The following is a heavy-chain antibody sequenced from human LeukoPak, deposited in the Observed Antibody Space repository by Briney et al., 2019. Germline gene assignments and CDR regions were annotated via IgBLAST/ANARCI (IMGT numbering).Heavy chain of an antibody. CDR3: ARNPYGDYVRGAMDV. D-gene: IGHD4-17*01. J-gene: IGHJ6*03. Sequence: GSLRLSCAASGFTFSNAWMSWVRQAPGKGLEWVSYISSSSTIYYADSVKGRFTISRDNAKNSLYLQMNSLRAEDTAVYYCARNPYGDYVRGAMDVWGKGTTVTVSS. V-gene: IGHV3-69-1*01. CDR2: ISSSSTI. CDR1: GFTFSNAW.